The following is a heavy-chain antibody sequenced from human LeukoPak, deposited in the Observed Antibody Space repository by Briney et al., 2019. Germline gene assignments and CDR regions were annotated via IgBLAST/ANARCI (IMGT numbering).Heavy chain of an antibody. V-gene: IGHV4-34*01. Sequence: SETLSLTCAVYGGSFSGYYWSWIRQPPGKGLEWIGEINHSGSTNYNPSLKSRVTISVDTSKNQFPLKLSSVTAADTAVYYCARRGGIAAAGKHVGWFDPWGQGTLVTVSS. CDR1: GGSFSGYY. CDR3: ARRGGIAAAGKHVGWFDP. D-gene: IGHD6-13*01. J-gene: IGHJ5*02. CDR2: INHSGST.